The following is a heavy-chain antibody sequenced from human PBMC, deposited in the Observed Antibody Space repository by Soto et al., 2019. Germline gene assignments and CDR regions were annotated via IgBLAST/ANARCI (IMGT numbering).Heavy chain of an antibody. V-gene: IGHV4-30-2*01. J-gene: IGHJ4*02. CDR1: GGSISSGGYS. D-gene: IGHD6-19*01. Sequence: QLQLQESGSGLVKPSQTLSLTCAVSGGSISSGGYSWSWIRQPPGKGLEWIGYIYHSGSTYYNPSLKSRGTISVDMSKNQFPLKLSSGTAADTAVYYCARTSGWYGEFDYWGQGTLVTVSS. CDR3: ARTSGWYGEFDY. CDR2: IYHSGST.